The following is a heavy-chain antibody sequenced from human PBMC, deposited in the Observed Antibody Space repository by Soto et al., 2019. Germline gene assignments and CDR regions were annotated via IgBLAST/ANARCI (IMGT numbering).Heavy chain of an antibody. J-gene: IGHJ4*02. CDR3: ARVMGVRQIWFHGESDS. CDR2: ISAYNGNS. D-gene: IGHD5-18*01. Sequence: ASVKVSCTASGYTFANYGVSWVRQAPGQGLECMGWISAYNGNSNYAPNLQGRVTMTTDTSRTTAYMELRTLRYDDTAVYYCARVMGVRQIWFHGESDSWGQGTLVT. CDR1: GYTFANYG. V-gene: IGHV1-18*01.